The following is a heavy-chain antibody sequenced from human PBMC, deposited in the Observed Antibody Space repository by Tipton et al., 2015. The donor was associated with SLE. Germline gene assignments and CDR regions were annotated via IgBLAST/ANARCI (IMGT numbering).Heavy chain of an antibody. J-gene: IGHJ4*02. CDR3: ARDGAVLAVAGYYFDY. CDR1: GFTVSSNY. CDR2: IYSGGST. V-gene: IGHV3-53*05. Sequence: SLRLSCAASGFTVSSNYMSWVRQAPGKGLEWVSVIYSGGSTYYADSVKGRFTISRDNSKNTLYLQMNSLRAEDTAVYYCARDGAVLAVAGYYFDYWGQGTLVTVSS. D-gene: IGHD6-19*01.